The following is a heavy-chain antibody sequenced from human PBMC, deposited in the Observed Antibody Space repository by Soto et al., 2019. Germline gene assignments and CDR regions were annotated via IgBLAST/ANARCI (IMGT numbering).Heavy chain of an antibody. J-gene: IGHJ4*02. CDR2: VSYDGDNE. CDR3: AKDGGPASCNSPGCSAEHFDS. CDR1: GFTFSNYA. V-gene: IGHV3-30*18. D-gene: IGHD2-2*01. Sequence: QVQLVESGGGVVQPGRSLRLSCVASGFTFSNYAMHWVRQAPGKGLEWVAIVSYDGDNEYYADSVRGRFFISRDNSRNTLYLKTSSLRHEDTAVYYWAKDGGPASCNSPGCSAEHFDSWGRGTQVTVSS.